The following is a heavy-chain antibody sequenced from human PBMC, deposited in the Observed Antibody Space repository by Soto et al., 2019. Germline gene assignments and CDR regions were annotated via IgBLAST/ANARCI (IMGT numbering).Heavy chain of an antibody. V-gene: IGHV3-30*18. J-gene: IGHJ4*02. CDR1: MLTFRANG. D-gene: IGHD6-19*01. CDR2: ISNDGSNK. Sequence: PGGPTRLSSAASMLTFRANGMHWVRPAPPKGLEWVAVISNDGSNKYYVDSVKGRFTISRDNSKNTLDLQMNSLRAEDTAVYYCAKDRVSEHSSGWPQGHWGQGTLVTVSS. CDR3: AKDRVSEHSSGWPQGH.